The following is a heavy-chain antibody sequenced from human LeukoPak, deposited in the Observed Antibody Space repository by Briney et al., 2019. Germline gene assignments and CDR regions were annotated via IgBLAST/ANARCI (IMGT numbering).Heavy chain of an antibody. D-gene: IGHD1-7*01. CDR1: GGSISSYY. CDR3: ARDNWNYGSSMDV. Sequence: PSEALSLTCTVSGGSISSYYWSWIRQPPGKGLEWIGYIYYSGSTNYNPSLKSRVTISVDTSKNQFSLKLSSVTAADTAVYYCARDNWNYGSSMDVWGQGTTVTVSS. V-gene: IGHV4-59*01. CDR2: IYYSGST. J-gene: IGHJ6*02.